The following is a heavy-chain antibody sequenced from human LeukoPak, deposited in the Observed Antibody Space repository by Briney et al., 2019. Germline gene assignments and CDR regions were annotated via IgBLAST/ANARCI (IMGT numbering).Heavy chain of an antibody. Sequence: GGTLRLSCAASGFTFSRYWMTWVRQAPGKGLEWVANIKEDGSENSYVESVKGRFTISRDNAKNSLYLQLNSLRAEDTAVYFCARQRYSDYWGQGTLVTVSS. CDR2: IKEDGSEN. D-gene: IGHD1-1*01. V-gene: IGHV3-7*01. CDR1: GFTFSRYW. CDR3: ARQRYSDY. J-gene: IGHJ4*02.